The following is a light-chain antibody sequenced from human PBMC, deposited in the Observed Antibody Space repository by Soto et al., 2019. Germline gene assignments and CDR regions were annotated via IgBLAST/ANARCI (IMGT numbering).Light chain of an antibody. J-gene: IGKJ5*01. V-gene: IGKV3-11*01. Sequence: ILWRHSRLTLYLYTGERASLSFGASQSVSSYLAWYQQKPGQAPRLLIYDASNRATGIPARFSGSGSGTDFTLTISSLEPEDFAVYYCQQRSNWPPTFGQGTLLEVK. CDR1: QSVSSY. CDR2: DAS. CDR3: QQRSNWPPT.